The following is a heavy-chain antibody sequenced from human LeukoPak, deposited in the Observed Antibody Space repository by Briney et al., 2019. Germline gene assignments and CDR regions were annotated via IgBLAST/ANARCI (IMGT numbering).Heavy chain of an antibody. D-gene: IGHD3-22*01. J-gene: IGHJ4*02. Sequence: ASVKVSCKASVAGYYMHWVRQAPGQGLEWMGWISAYSGNTNYAQNLQGRVTMTTDTSTSTAYMELRSLRSDDTAVYYCARGYDSSGYYYFDYWGQGTLVTVSS. CDR2: ISAYSGNT. V-gene: IGHV1-18*04. CDR3: ARGYDSSGYYYFDY. CDR1: VAGYY.